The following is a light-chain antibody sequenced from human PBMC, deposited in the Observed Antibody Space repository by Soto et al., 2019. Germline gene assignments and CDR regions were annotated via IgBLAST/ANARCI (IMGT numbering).Light chain of an antibody. V-gene: IGKV1-39*01. Sequence: DIQLTQSPSFLSASEGDRVTITCRASQSIPNSLNWYQKKPGKAPKLLIYAASSLQSGVPSRFSGSGSGTDFNLTISSLQTEDCATYDCQQTYSTKITFGQGTRLEIK. CDR3: QQTYSTKIT. CDR2: AAS. CDR1: QSIPNS. J-gene: IGKJ5*01.